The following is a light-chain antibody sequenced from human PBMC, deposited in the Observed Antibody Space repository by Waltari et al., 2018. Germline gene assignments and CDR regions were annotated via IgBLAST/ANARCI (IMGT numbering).Light chain of an antibody. J-gene: IGLJ2*01. V-gene: IGLV8-61*01. CDR2: KTN. CDR3: VLYMGSGISI. Sequence: QTVVTQEPSFSVSPGGTVTLTCGLNSGSVSTTYYPGWVQQTPGQAPRTLIYKTNTRSSGGPCRFSGSVLGDKAALTITGAQADDESDYYCVLYMGSGISIFGGGTKLTVL. CDR1: SGSVSTTYY.